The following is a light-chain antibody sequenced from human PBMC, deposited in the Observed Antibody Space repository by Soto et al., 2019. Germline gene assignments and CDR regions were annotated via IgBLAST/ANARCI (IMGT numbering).Light chain of an antibody. J-gene: IGKJ2*01. CDR2: GAS. CDR1: QSVTSN. V-gene: IGKV3-15*01. Sequence: EIVMTQSPATLSVSPGERATLSCRTSQSVTSNLAWYQQKPGQAPRLLIYGASTRATGIPARFSGGGSGTEFTLPISSLQSEDSAVYYCQQYNNWPYTFGQGTKLEIK. CDR3: QQYNNWPYT.